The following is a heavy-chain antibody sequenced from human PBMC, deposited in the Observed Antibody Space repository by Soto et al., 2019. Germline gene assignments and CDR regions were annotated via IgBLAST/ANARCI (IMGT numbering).Heavy chain of an antibody. D-gene: IGHD6-19*01. Sequence: PGGSLRLSCAAPGFTFCSYALSWVRQAPGKGREWGSGINGSGDSTYYADSVKGRFTIFRDNSKNTLYLQMNSLIAEDTAVYYCAKPFSGWYVVYYYYYGMDVWGQGTTVTVS. CDR2: INGSGDST. V-gene: IGHV3-23*01. CDR3: AKPFSGWYVVYYYYYGMDV. CDR1: GFTFCSYA. J-gene: IGHJ6*02.